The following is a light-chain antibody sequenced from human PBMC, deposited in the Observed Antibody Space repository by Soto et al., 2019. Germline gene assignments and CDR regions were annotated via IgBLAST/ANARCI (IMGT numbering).Light chain of an antibody. CDR3: QVWDSSTV. CDR1: NLGVKN. J-gene: IGLJ2*01. CDR2: RDS. Sequence: SYELTQPLSVSGTRGRRARITCGENNLGVKNVQWNQQKPGQAPVLVIYRDSNRPSGIPERFSGSNSGNTATLTISRAQAGDEADYYCQVWDSSTVFGGGTKLTVL. V-gene: IGLV3-9*01.